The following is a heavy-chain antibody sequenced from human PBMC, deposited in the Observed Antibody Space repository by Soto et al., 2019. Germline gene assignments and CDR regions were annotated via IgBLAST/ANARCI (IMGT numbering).Heavy chain of an antibody. CDR3: RRSSRYSTDV. Sequence: QLQLQESGPGLVKPSETLSLTCTVSGGSISSSSYWGWIRQPPGKGLEWIGSIYIIGSTYYNPSLKSRVTISVDTSKNQFSLKLSSVTAADTAVYYCRRSSRYSTDVWGQGTTVTVSS. V-gene: IGHV4-39*01. CDR1: GGSISSSSY. J-gene: IGHJ6*02. D-gene: IGHD6-13*01. CDR2: IYIIGST.